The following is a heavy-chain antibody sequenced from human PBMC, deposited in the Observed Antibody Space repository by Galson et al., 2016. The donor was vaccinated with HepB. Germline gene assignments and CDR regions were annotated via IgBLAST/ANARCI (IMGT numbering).Heavy chain of an antibody. CDR1: GGSFSGYY. CDR3: ARLVGGGAGWFDP. CDR2: INHSRYT. J-gene: IGHJ5*02. V-gene: IGHV4-34*01. Sequence: SETLSLTCTIYGGSFSGYYWSWIRQPPGKGLEWIGEINHSRYTNYNPSLKSRVTISVDTSNNQFSLKVTSVTAADTAVYYCARLVGGGAGWFDPWGQGTLVTVSS. D-gene: IGHD2-21*01.